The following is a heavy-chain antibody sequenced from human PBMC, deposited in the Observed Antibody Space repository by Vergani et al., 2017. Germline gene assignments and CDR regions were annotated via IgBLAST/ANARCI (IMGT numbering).Heavy chain of an antibody. Sequence: QVQLQESGPGLVKPSETLSLTCTVSGGSISSYYWSWIRQPPGKGLEWIGYIYYSGSTNYNPSLKSRVTISVDTSKNQFSLKLSSVTAADTAVYYCARGGIAAAGTYYYYGMDVWGQGP. V-gene: IGHV4-59*01. CDR3: ARGGIAAAGTYYYYGMDV. CDR1: GGSISSYY. CDR2: IYYSGST. J-gene: IGHJ6*02. D-gene: IGHD6-13*01.